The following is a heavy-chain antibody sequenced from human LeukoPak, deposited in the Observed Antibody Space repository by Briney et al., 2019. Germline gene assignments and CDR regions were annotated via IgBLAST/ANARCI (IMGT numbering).Heavy chain of an antibody. J-gene: IGHJ3*02. CDR2: ISGSGSST. D-gene: IGHD6-13*01. V-gene: IGHV3-23*01. CDR3: AKEPPPLSSSWEDAFDI. Sequence: PGGSLRLSCAASGFTFRSNTMSWVRQAPGRGLEWVSVISGSGSSTYYADSVKGRFTISRDNSMNTLYLQMNSLRAEDTAVYYCAKEPPPLSSSWEDAFDIWGQGTMVTVSS. CDR1: GFTFRSNT.